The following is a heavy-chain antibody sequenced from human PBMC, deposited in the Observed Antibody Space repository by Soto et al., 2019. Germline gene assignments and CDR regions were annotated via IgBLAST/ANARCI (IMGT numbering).Heavy chain of an antibody. CDR1: GYTFTSYD. CDR3: ARRAETNGWNGFGADKYYFDF. Sequence: QVQLVQSGAEVRKPGASVKVSCEASGYTFTSYDIYWVRQATGQGLEWMGWMNPNTGNSGYAQKFQGRVTMTSDTSKSTAHMEVSSLRSEDTAAYYCARRAETNGWNGFGADKYYFDFWGQGTLVTVSS. J-gene: IGHJ4*02. CDR2: MNPNTGNS. D-gene: IGHD1-1*01. V-gene: IGHV1-8*01.